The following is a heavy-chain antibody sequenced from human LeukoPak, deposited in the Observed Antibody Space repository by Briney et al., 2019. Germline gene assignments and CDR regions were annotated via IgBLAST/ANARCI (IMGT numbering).Heavy chain of an antibody. V-gene: IGHV1-69*13. CDR3: ARVGYGGNSV. D-gene: IGHD4-23*01. J-gene: IGHJ4*02. Sequence: SVKVSCKASGGTFSSYAISWVRQAPGQGREWMGGIIPIFGTANYAQKFQGRVTTTADESTSTAYMELSSLRSEDTAVYYCARVGYGGNSVWGQGTLVTVSS. CDR1: GGTFSSYA. CDR2: IIPIFGTA.